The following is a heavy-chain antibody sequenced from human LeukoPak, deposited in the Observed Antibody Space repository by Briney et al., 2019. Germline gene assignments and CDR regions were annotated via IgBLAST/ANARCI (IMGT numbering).Heavy chain of an antibody. D-gene: IGHD3-10*01. CDR2: IRGGGGVT. CDR1: GFTFDNYA. V-gene: IGHV3-23*01. J-gene: IGHJ3*02. CDR3: AKCSASYYNDAFDI. Sequence: PGGSLRLSCAASGFTFDNYAMNWVGQAPGKGLEWVSYIRGGGGVTRYSDSVKDRFTISRDNSKNTLYLQMNSLRAEDTAIYYCAKCSASYYNDAFDIWGRGTMVTVSS.